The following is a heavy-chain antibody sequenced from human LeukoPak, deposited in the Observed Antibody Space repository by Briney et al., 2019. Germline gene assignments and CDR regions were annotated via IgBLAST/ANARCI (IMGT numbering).Heavy chain of an antibody. CDR2: INHSGST. V-gene: IGHV4-34*01. D-gene: IGHD5-24*01. J-gene: IGHJ4*02. CDR1: GGSFSGYY. Sequence: SETLSLTCAVYGGSFSGYYWSWIPQTPGKGLEWIGEINHSGSTNYNPSLKSRVTISVDTSKNQFSLKLSSVTAADTAVYYCASSSVEMATIKLFDYWGRGTLVTVSS. CDR3: ASSSVEMATIKLFDY.